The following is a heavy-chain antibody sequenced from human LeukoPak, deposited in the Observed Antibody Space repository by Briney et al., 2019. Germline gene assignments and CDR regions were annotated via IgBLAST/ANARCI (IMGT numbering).Heavy chain of an antibody. V-gene: IGHV3-23*01. J-gene: IGHJ4*02. D-gene: IGHD5-18*01. CDR1: GFAFNNFA. Sequence: GGSLRLSCAASGFAFNNFAMTWVRQAPGKGLEWVSSISGGGDSTYYADSVQGRFTIPRDNSKNTLYLQMNSLRAEDTAVYYCAKHEGYSYGLEYFDYWGQGTLVTVSS. CDR3: AKHEGYSYGLEYFDY. CDR2: ISGGGDST.